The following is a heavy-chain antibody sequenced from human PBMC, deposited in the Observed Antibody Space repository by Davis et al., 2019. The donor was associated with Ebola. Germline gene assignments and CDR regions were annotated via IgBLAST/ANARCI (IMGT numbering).Heavy chain of an antibody. V-gene: IGHV4-34*01. CDR3: ARGGGHCSSTSCYYYYMDV. Sequence: PSETLSLTCAVYGGSFSGYYWSWIRQPPGKGLEWIGEINHSGSTNYNPSLKSRVTISVDTSKNQFSLKLSSVTAADTAVYYCARGGGHCSSTSCYYYYMDVWGKGTTVTVSS. CDR2: INHSGST. J-gene: IGHJ6*03. CDR1: GGSFSGYY. D-gene: IGHD2-2*01.